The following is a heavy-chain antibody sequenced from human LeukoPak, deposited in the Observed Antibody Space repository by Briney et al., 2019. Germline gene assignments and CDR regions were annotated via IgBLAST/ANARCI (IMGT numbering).Heavy chain of an antibody. D-gene: IGHD1-1*01. Sequence: GGSLRLSCAASRFTFSSYSMNWVRQAPGKGLEWVSSISSSSSYIYYADSVKGRFTISRDYAKNSLYLQMNSLRAEDTAVYYCARDWGNWDFDYWGQGTLVIVSS. CDR3: ARDWGNWDFDY. J-gene: IGHJ4*02. V-gene: IGHV3-21*01. CDR2: ISSSSSYI. CDR1: RFTFSSYS.